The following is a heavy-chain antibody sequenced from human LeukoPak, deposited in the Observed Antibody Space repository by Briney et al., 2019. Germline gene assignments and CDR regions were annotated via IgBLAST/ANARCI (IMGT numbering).Heavy chain of an antibody. CDR2: IKPDGSEK. Sequence: PGGSLRLSCAASGFTFSTYWMTWVRQAPGKGLEWIANIKPDGSEKYYVDSVKGRFTISRDNAKNSLYLQLNSLRAEDTAMYYCARGHYYGSGSYHYWGQGTLVTVSS. J-gene: IGHJ4*02. V-gene: IGHV3-7*01. D-gene: IGHD3-10*01. CDR3: ARGHYYGSGSYHY. CDR1: GFTFSTYW.